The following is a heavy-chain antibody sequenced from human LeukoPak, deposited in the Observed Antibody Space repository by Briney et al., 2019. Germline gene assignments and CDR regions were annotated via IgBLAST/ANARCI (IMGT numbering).Heavy chain of an antibody. D-gene: IGHD3-22*01. CDR3: ARGYYYDSSGYYFDY. J-gene: IGHJ4*02. CDR1: GYTFTSYY. Sequence: ASVKVSCKASGYTFTSYYMHWVRQAPGQVLEWMGIINPSGGSTSYAQKFQGRVTMTRDMSTSTVYMELSSLRSEDTAVYYCARGYYYDSSGYYFDYWGQGTLVTVSS. CDR2: INPSGGST. V-gene: IGHV1-46*01.